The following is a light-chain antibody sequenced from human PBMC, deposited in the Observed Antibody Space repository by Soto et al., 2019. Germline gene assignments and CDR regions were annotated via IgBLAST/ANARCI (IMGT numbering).Light chain of an antibody. CDR2: DVS. J-gene: IGLJ1*01. CDR3: CSYAGRDTLYV. V-gene: IGLV2-11*01. CDR1: STDVGGYNY. Sequence: SVLTQPRSVSGSPGQSVTISCTGTSTDVGGYNYVSWYQQHPGKVPTLMLYDVSKRPSGVPDRFAGSKSGNTASLPISGLQAEDEADYYCCSYAGRDTLYVFGSGTKVTVL.